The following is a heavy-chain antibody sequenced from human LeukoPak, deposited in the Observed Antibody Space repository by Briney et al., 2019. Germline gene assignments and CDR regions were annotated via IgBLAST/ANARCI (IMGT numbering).Heavy chain of an antibody. Sequence: ASVKVSCKASGYTFSVYYIHWLRQAPGQGLEWLGWINPNNSGTLYSQKFQGGVTMSRDTSISAVYMELNRLTTDDTAVYFCARGVATTGAKFFDYWGQGTLVTVSS. CDR1: GYTFSVYY. J-gene: IGHJ4*02. CDR2: INPNNSGT. V-gene: IGHV1-2*02. D-gene: IGHD6-13*01. CDR3: ARGVATTGAKFFDY.